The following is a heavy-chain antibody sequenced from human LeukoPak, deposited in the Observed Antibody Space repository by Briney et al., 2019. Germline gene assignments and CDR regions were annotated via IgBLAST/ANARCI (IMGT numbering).Heavy chain of an antibody. V-gene: IGHV4-34*01. CDR1: GGSFSGYY. J-gene: IGHJ4*02. D-gene: IGHD3-3*01. CDR3: AGTSRRYYDFWSGYFFVY. CDR2: INHSGST. Sequence: PSETLSLTCAVYGGSFSGYYWSWIRQPPGKGLEWIGEINHSGSTNYNPSLKSRVTISVDTSKNQFSPKLSSVTAADTAVYYCAGTSRRYYDFWSGYFFVYWGQGTLVTVSS.